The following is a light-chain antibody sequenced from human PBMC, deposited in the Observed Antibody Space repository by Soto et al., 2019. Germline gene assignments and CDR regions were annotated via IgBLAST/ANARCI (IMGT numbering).Light chain of an antibody. CDR2: EVS. CDR1: SSDVGGYDY. V-gene: IGLV2-8*01. Sequence: QSALTQPPSASGSPGQSVTISCTGTSSDVGGYDYVSWYQHHPCKAPKLMIYEVSKWPSGVPDRFSGSKSGNTASLTVSGLQAEDEADYYCSSYTSSSTLDVFGTGTKLTVL. CDR3: SSYTSSSTLDV. J-gene: IGLJ1*01.